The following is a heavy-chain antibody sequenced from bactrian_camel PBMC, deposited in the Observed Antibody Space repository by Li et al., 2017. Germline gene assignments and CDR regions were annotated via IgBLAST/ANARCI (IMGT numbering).Heavy chain of an antibody. CDR1: GFRFYDFD. V-gene: IGHV3S63*01. J-gene: IGHJ4*01. D-gene: IGHD1*01. CDR2: IGGSDGNT. Sequence: HVQLVESGGGSVQAGGSLRLSCTGSGFRFYDFDMGWYRQAPGNECELVSFIGGSDGNTYYADSVKGRFTISLDNAKNAVYLQMNSLKPEDTAVYHCAVDVLLCDGNYYTQGTQVTVS.